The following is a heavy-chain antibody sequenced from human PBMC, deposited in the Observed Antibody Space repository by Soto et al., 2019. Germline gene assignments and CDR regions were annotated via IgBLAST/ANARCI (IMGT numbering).Heavy chain of an antibody. J-gene: IGHJ5*02. D-gene: IGHD2-15*01. CDR3: ANSMVARGVNWFDP. Sequence: EVQLVESGGGLVQPGGSLRLSCEASGFTFSTYWMSWVRQAPGKGLEGVANIKQDGSETYYVDSVRGRFTISRDNAKNSLYLQMSSLRAEDTAVYYCANSMVARGVNWFDPWGQGTLVTVSS. V-gene: IGHV3-7*01. CDR2: IKQDGSET. CDR1: GFTFSTYW.